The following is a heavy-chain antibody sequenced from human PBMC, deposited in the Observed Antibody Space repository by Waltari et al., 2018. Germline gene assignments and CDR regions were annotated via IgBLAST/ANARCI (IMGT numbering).Heavy chain of an antibody. CDR2: FDPEDGET. D-gene: IGHD3-3*01. J-gene: IGHJ3*02. V-gene: IGHV1-24*01. CDR3: ATAPLGDFWSGPPRAFDI. Sequence: QVQLVQSGAEVKKPGASVKVSCKVSGYTLTELSMHWVRQAPGKGLEWMGGFDPEDGETIYAQKFQGRVTMTEDTSTDTAYMELSSLRSEDTAVYYCATAPLGDFWSGPPRAFDIWGQGTMVTVSS. CDR1: GYTLTELS.